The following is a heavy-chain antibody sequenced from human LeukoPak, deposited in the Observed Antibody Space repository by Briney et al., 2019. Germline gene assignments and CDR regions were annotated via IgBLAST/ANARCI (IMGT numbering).Heavy chain of an antibody. J-gene: IGHJ4*02. CDR2: IYPGDSET. D-gene: IGHD6-13*01. V-gene: IGHV5-51*01. CDR3: ARHRVWEADH. Sequence: GESLKISCEGSGFSFTTYWIAGVRHMPGKGLEWMGIIYPGDSETRYSPSFQGQVTISADKSISTAYLQWSSLKASDTAMYYCARHRVWEADHWGQGNLVTVSS. CDR1: GFSFTTYW.